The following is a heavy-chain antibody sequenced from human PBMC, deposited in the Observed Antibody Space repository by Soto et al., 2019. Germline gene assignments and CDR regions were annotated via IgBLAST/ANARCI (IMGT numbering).Heavy chain of an antibody. Sequence: GGSLRLSCAVSGFTLSSYTMNWVPQSTRKGAECVLYISISSNKIYYADSVKGRFTISEENAKNSLYLQMDMLRDEDTAVYYCARNQYCYAYDYWGQGTPVTSPQ. CDR1: GFTLSSYT. J-gene: IGHJ4*02. V-gene: IGHV3-48*02. D-gene: IGHD3-16*01. CDR3: ARNQYCYAYDY. CDR2: ISISSNKI.